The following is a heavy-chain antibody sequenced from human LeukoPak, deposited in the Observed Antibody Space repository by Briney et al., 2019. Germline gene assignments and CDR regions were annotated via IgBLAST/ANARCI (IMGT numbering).Heavy chain of an antibody. CDR1: GFSFSRYW. CDR3: ARGEAFCDY. V-gene: IGHV3-7*05. Sequence: PGGSLRLSCAASGFSFSRYWMTWVRQAPGKGLEWVANIKEDGTKTYYVDSVKGRFTVSRDNAQNSLYLQMNSLTPEDTAVYFCARGEAFCDYWGQGAFVTVSS. J-gene: IGHJ4*02. CDR2: IKEDGTKT.